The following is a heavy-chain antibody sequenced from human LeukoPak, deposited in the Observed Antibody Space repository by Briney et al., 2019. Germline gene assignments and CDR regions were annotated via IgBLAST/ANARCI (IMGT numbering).Heavy chain of an antibody. Sequence: GGSLRLSCAAAGFTFSRYWMNWYRQAPGKGLEWVGNINQDAREINYVDSVRCRFTISRDNAKNSLHLQMNSLRAEDTAVYYCATDRDNSDWQKRFDSWGQGTLVTVSS. V-gene: IGHV3-7*01. D-gene: IGHD2-21*02. CDR2: INQDAREI. CDR3: ATDRDNSDWQKRFDS. J-gene: IGHJ4*02. CDR1: GFTFSRYW.